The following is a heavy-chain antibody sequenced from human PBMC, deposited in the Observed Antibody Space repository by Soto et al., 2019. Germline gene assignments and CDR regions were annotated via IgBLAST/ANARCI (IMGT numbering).Heavy chain of an antibody. D-gene: IGHD2-8*01. CDR2: ISGGGDTT. Sequence: GSLRLSCAASGFTFSSYGISWIRLSPGKGLEWVSVISGGGDTTYYTPSVKGRFTISRDDFRNTLYLQMNSLRTEDTAIYYCAKLRDFVVLPAGILDYWGPGTLVTVSS. J-gene: IGHJ4*02. CDR3: AKLRDFVVLPAGILDY. V-gene: IGHV3-23*01. CDR1: GFTFSSYG.